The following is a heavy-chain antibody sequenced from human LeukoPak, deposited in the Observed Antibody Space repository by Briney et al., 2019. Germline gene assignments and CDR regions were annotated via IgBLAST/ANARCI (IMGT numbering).Heavy chain of an antibody. Sequence: SQTLSLTCAISGDSVSSNSAACNWIRQSPSRGLEWLGRTYYRSKWYNDYAVSVKSRITINPDTSKNHFSLQLNSVTPEDTAVYYCARDRDGSGWHGANYGHWGQGTLVTVSS. J-gene: IGHJ4*02. V-gene: IGHV6-1*01. CDR1: GDSVSSNSAA. CDR3: ARDRDGSGWHGANYGH. CDR2: TYYRSKWYN. D-gene: IGHD6-19*01.